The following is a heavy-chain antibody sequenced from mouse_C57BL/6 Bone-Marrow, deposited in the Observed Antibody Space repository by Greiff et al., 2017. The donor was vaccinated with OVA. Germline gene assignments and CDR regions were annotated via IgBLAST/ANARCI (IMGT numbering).Heavy chain of an antibody. V-gene: IGHV1-22*01. CDR2: INPNNGGN. D-gene: IGHD2-2*01. Sequence: VQLQQSGPELVKPGASVKMSCKASGYTFTDYNMHWVKQSHGKSLAWIGYINPNNGGNSYNQKFQGKATLTVTKSSSTAYMELRSLTSEESAVYYCARGLYGYDRAWFAYWGQGTLVTVSA. J-gene: IGHJ3*01. CDR1: GYTFTDYN. CDR3: ARGLYGYDRAWFAY.